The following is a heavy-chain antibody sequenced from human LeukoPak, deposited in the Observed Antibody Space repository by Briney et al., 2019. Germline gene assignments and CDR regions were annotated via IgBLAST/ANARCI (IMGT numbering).Heavy chain of an antibody. V-gene: IGHV1-69*02. D-gene: IGHD6-6*01. J-gene: IGHJ5*02. CDR3: ATGAAARPFDP. CDR1: GGTFSSYT. CDR2: IIPILGIA. Sequence: SVKVSCKASGGTFSSYTISWVRQAPGQGLEWMGRIIPILGIANYAQKFQGRATITADKSTSTAYMELSSLRSEDTAVYYCATGAAARPFDPWGQGTLVTVSS.